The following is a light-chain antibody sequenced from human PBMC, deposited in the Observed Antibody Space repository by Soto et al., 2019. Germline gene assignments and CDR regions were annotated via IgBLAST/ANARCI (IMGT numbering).Light chain of an antibody. CDR3: QQYNSYSRT. CDR1: QGISSF. Sequence: LNQSPSSLSASVGDRVTITCRASQGISSFLAWYQQKPGKAPKLLIYAASTLQSGVPSRFSGSGSGTDFSLTISSLQPEDFATYYCQQYNSYSRTFGQGTKVDIK. V-gene: IGKV1-9*01. CDR2: AAS. J-gene: IGKJ1*01.